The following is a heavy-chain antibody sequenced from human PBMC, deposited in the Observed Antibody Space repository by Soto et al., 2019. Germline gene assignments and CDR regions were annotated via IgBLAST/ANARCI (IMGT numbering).Heavy chain of an antibody. CDR2: ISAYNGNT. V-gene: IGHV1-18*04. CDR3: TAYNVNSSVLAY. CDR1: GYTFSNYG. D-gene: IGHD3-16*01. J-gene: IGHJ4*02. Sequence: QIHLVQSGAEVKKPGASVKVSCKTSGYTFSNYGISWVRQAPGHGLEGMGWISAYNGNTNYAQKLQARVTMTTDTPTDTAYTERRSLRSDDTAVYYCTAYNVNSSVLAYWGQGPLVTVSS.